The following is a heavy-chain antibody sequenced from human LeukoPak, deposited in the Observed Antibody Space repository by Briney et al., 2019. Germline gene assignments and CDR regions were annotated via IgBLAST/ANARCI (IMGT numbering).Heavy chain of an antibody. V-gene: IGHV4-59*01. D-gene: IGHD3-22*01. J-gene: IGHJ4*02. CDR2: IYYSGST. CDR1: GFTFSDYY. Sequence: PGGSLRLSCAASGFTFSDYYMSWIRQAPGKGLEWVGYIYYSGSTNYNPSLKSRVTISVDTSKNQFSLKLSSVTAADTAVYYCAGTYYYDSSGYYHYSLWGQGTLVTVSS. CDR3: AGTYYYDSSGYYHYSL.